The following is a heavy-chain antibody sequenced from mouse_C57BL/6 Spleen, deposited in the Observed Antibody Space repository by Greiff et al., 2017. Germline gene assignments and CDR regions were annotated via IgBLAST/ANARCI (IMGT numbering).Heavy chain of an antibody. J-gene: IGHJ2*01. CDR3: TNYGSSYGNFDY. CDR1: GYTFTDYE. V-gene: IGHV1-15*01. Sequence: VQLQQSGAELVRPGASVTLSCKASGYTFTDYEMHWVKQTPVHGLEWIGAIDPETGGTAYNQKFTGKAILTADKSSSAAYMELRSLTSEYSAVYYCTNYGSSYGNFDYWGQGTTLTVSS. D-gene: IGHD1-1*01. CDR2: IDPETGGT.